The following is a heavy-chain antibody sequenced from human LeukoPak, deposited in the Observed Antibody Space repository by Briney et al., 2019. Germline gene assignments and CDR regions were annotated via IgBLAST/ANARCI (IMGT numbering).Heavy chain of an antibody. J-gene: IGHJ4*02. CDR3: VRDRELNY. CDR1: GVSISIYY. D-gene: IGHD1-7*01. Sequence: PSETLSLTCTVSGVSISIYYWSWVRQPPGKGLEWIGYIYNSGSTIYNPSLKSRATISADTSKNQFSLQLSSVTAADTTVYYCVRDRELNYWGQGTLVTVSS. V-gene: IGHV4-59*01. CDR2: IYNSGST.